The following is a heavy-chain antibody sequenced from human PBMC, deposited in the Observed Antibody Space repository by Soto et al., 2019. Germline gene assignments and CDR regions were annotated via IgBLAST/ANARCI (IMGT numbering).Heavy chain of an antibody. CDR3: ARYYGDYKNYFDY. CDR1: GGSISSDDYY. V-gene: IGHV4-30-4*01. J-gene: IGHJ4*02. CDR2: IYYSGST. Sequence: SETLSLTCTVSGGSISSDDYYWSWIRQPPGKGLEWIGCIYYSGSTYNNPSLKSRVTISVDTSKNQFSLKLNSVTAADTAVYYCARYYGDYKNYFDYWGQGTLVTVSS. D-gene: IGHD4-17*01.